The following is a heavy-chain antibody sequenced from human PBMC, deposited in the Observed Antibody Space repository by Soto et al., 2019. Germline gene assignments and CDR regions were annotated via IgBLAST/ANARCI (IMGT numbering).Heavy chain of an antibody. CDR3: ARDRAGAQYGLDV. J-gene: IGHJ6*02. CDR2: ISGSGSST. D-gene: IGHD1-26*01. CDR1: GFTFSSYA. V-gene: IGHV3-23*01. Sequence: PGGSLRLSCAASGFTFSSYAMSWVRQAPGKGLEWVSAISGSGSSTYYADSVKGRFTISRDNSKNTLYLQMNSLRDEDTAVYYCARDRAGAQYGLDVWGQGTTVTVSS.